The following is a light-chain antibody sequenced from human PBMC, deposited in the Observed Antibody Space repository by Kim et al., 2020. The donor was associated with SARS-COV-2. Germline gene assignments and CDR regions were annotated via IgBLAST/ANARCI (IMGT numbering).Light chain of an antibody. CDR2: DAS. J-gene: IGKJ2*03. CDR3: QQRSNWRPYS. CDR1: SRVISC. V-gene: IGKV3-11*01. Sequence: LSPGERAAPPCRGSSRVISCLAGYQQKPGQPPRRLIYDASNRGTGIPARFSGGGCGTDYTLIISSIVPEDFAVYYCQQRSNWRPYSFGQGTKLEI.